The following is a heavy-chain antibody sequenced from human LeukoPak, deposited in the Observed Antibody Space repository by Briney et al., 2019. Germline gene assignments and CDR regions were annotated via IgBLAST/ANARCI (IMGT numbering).Heavy chain of an antibody. Sequence: ASVKVPCKASGYTFTGYYMHWVRQAPGQGLEWMGWINPNSGGTNYAQKFQGRVTMTRDTSISTAYMDLSRLRSDDTAVYYCARDYYDRIDIWGQGTMVTVSS. CDR3: ARDYYDRIDI. CDR1: GYTFTGYY. V-gene: IGHV1-2*02. D-gene: IGHD3-22*01. CDR2: INPNSGGT. J-gene: IGHJ3*02.